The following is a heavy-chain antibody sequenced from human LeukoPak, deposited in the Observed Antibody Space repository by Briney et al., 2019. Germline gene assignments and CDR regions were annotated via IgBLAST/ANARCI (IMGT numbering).Heavy chain of an antibody. CDR3: ARGREYQLPPLFDY. CDR2: INHSGST. J-gene: IGHJ4*02. D-gene: IGHD2-2*01. CDR1: GGSFSGYY. Sequence: SETLSLTCAVYGGSFSGYYWSWIRQPPGKGLEWIGEINHSGSTNYNPSLKSRVTISVDTSKNQFSLKLSSVTAADTAVYYCARGREYQLPPLFDYWGQGTLVTVSS. V-gene: IGHV4-34*01.